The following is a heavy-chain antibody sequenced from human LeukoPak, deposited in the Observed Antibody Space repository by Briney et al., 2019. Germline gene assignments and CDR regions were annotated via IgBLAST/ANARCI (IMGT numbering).Heavy chain of an antibody. V-gene: IGHV3-23*01. J-gene: IGHJ5*02. CDR2: NSADAVDT. CDR1: GFTFSNHA. D-gene: IGHD2-8*02. Sequence: GGSLRLSCVASGFTFSNHAMTWVRQAPGKGLEWVSANSADAVDTFYAPSVKGRFTISRDNSKNTLYLQINSLRAEDTAMYYCAKDVWWSVSWGQGTLVTVSS. CDR3: AKDVWWSVS.